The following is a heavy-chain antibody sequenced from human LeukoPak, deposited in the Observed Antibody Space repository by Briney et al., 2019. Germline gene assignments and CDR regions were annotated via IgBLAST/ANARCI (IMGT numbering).Heavy chain of an antibody. J-gene: IGHJ6*02. V-gene: IGHV1-69*13. Sequence: SVKVSCKASGGTFSSYAISWVRQDPRQGLEWMGGIIPIFGTANYAKKFQGRVTITADESTSTAYMELSSLRSEDTAVYYCARAVLWFGELFFYYGMDVWGQGTTVTVSS. D-gene: IGHD3-10*01. CDR2: IIPIFGTA. CDR1: GGTFSSYA. CDR3: ARAVLWFGELFFYYGMDV.